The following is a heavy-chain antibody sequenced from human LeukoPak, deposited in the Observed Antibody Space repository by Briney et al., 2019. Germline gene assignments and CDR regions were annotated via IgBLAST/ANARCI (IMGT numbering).Heavy chain of an antibody. D-gene: IGHD3-10*01. Sequence: ASVKVSCKASGYTLTELSMHWVRQAPGKGLEWMGGFDPEDGETIYAQKFQGRVTMTEDTSTDTAYMELSSLRSEDTAVYYCATGGYYYGSGDFDYWGQGTLVTVSS. J-gene: IGHJ4*02. CDR2: FDPEDGET. V-gene: IGHV1-24*01. CDR3: ATGGYYYGSGDFDY. CDR1: GYTLTELS.